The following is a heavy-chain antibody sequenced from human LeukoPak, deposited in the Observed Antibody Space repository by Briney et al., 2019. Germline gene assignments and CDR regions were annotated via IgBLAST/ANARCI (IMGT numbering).Heavy chain of an antibody. CDR1: GYSISSGYY. J-gene: IGHJ6*03. CDR3: ARQSVYYMDV. V-gene: IGHV4-38-2*02. CDR2: IYHSGST. Sequence: SETRSLTCTVSGYSISSGYYWGWIRQPPGKGLEWIGSIYHSGSTYYNPSLKSRVTISVDTSKNQFSLKLSSVTAADTAVYYCARQSVYYMDVWGKGTTVTISS.